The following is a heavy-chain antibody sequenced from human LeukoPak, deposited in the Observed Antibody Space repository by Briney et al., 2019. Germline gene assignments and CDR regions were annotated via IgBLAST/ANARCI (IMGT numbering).Heavy chain of an antibody. CDR2: ISGSGEST. CDR1: GFAFSSHA. J-gene: IGHJ4*02. CDR3: ARAPGGRSWYYFDY. Sequence: GGSLRLSCAASGFAFSSHAMGWVRQAPGKGLEWVSAISGSGESTYYADSVKGRFTISRDNSKNTVYLQMSGLRPEDTAVYYCARAPGGRSWYYFDYWGQGTLVTVSS. V-gene: IGHV3-23*01. D-gene: IGHD6-13*01.